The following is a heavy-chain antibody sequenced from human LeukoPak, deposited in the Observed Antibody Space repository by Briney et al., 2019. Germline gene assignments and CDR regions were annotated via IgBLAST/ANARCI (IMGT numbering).Heavy chain of an antibody. CDR2: IIPIFGTA. D-gene: IGHD3-9*01. CDR1: GGTFSSYA. J-gene: IGHJ4*02. Sequence: GAPVKVSCKASGGTFSSYAISWVRQAPGQGLEWIGGIIPIFGTANYAQKFQGRVTITADESTSTAYMELSSLRSEDTAVYYCARAGGADILTGYYRGPFDYWGQGTLVTVSS. V-gene: IGHV1-69*13. CDR3: ARAGGADILTGYYRGPFDY.